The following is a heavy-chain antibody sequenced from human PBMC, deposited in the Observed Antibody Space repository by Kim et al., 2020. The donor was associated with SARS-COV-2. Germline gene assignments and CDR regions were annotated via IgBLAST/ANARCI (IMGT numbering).Heavy chain of an antibody. V-gene: IGHV3-9*01. Sequence: DSVKCRFTISRDNAKNSLYLQMNSLRAEDTALYYCAKDIRYSHRGAVFDYWGQGTLVTVSS. CDR3: AKDIRYSHRGAVFDY. D-gene: IGHD5-18*01. J-gene: IGHJ4*02.